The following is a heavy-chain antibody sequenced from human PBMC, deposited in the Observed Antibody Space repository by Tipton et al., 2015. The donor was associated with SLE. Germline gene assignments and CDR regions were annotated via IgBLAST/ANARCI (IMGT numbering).Heavy chain of an antibody. CDR2: INEDGSGT. CDR1: GFSFSSYW. D-gene: IGHD1-26*01. V-gene: IGHV3-74*01. CDR3: ARGSIVGPGGGFDY. Sequence: GSLRLSCTAPGFSFSSYWMHWVRQSPGKGLVWVARINEDGSGTSYADFVRGRFTISRDNAKKTLYLQLDSLRVEDTAVFYCARGSIVGPGGGFDYWGQGSLVAVSS. J-gene: IGHJ4*02.